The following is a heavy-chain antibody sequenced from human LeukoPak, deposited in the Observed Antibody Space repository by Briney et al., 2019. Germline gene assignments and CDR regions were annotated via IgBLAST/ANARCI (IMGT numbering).Heavy chain of an antibody. CDR2: INPNSGGT. CDR1: GYTFTGYY. D-gene: IGHD3-3*02. V-gene: IGHV1-2*06. CDR3: ARGCRWGSHFCAFDV. Sequence: GASVKVSCKASGYTFTGYYMHWVRQAPGQGLEWMGRINPNSGGTNYAQKFQGRVTMTRDTSISAAYMELSRLGSDDTAVYYCARGCRWGSHFCAFDVWGQGTMVTVSS. J-gene: IGHJ3*01.